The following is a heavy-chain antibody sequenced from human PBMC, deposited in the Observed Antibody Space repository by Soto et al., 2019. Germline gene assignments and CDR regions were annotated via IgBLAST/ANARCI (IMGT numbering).Heavy chain of an antibody. J-gene: IGHJ6*02. V-gene: IGHV1-69*13. Sequence: SVKVSCKASGGTFSSYAISWVRQAPGQGLEWMGGIIPIFGTANYAQKFQGRVTITADESTSTAYMELSSLRSEDTAVYYCAREGAARNYYYGMDVWGQGTTVTVSS. CDR3: AREGAARNYYYGMDV. CDR1: GGTFSSYA. D-gene: IGHD6-6*01. CDR2: IIPIFGTA.